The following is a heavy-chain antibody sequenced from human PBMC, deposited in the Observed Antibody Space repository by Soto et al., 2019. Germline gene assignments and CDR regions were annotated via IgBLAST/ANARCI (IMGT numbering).Heavy chain of an antibody. CDR1: GYTFTSYG. CDR2: ISAYNGNT. CDR3: ARVEVYSSSWPLGAFDI. J-gene: IGHJ3*02. V-gene: IGHV1-18*04. Sequence: ASVKVSCKASGYTFTSYGISWVRQAPGQGLEWMGWISAYNGNTNYAQKLQGRVTMTTDTSTSTAYMELRSLRSDDTAVYYCARVEVYSSSWPLGAFDIWGQGTMVTVSS. D-gene: IGHD6-13*01.